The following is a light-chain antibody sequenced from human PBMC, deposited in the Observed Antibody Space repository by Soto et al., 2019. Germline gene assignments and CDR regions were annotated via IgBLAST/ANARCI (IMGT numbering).Light chain of an antibody. CDR1: SSDVGGYNY. CDR3: ASYPSSSTLV. J-gene: IGLJ3*02. CDR2: DVT. Sequence: QSALTQPASVSGSPGQSITISCTGTSSDVGGYNYVSWYQYHPGKAPKLMIFDVTNRPSGVSDRFSGSKSGNMASLTISGLRAEDEADYYCASYPSSSTLVFGGGTKLTVL. V-gene: IGLV2-14*03.